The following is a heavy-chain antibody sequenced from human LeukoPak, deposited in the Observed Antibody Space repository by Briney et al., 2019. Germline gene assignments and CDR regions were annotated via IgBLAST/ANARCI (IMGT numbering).Heavy chain of an antibody. D-gene: IGHD2-15*01. V-gene: IGHV1-18*01. CDR1: GYTFTSYG. Sequence: ASVKVSCKASGYTFTSYGISWVRQAPGQGLEWMGWISAYNGNTNYAQKLQGRVTMTTDTSTSTAYMELRSLRSDDTAVYYCAGDRGGYCSGGSCFGPYYFDYWGQGTLVTVSS. J-gene: IGHJ4*02. CDR2: ISAYNGNT. CDR3: AGDRGGYCSGGSCFGPYYFDY.